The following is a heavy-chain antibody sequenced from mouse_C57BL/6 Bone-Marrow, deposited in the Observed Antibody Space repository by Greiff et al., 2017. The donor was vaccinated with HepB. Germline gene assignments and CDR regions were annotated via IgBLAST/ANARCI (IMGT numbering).Heavy chain of an antibody. CDR2: IRYDGSN. CDR3: AREGYYGSSYYFDY. CDR1: GYSITSGYY. J-gene: IGHJ2*01. D-gene: IGHD1-1*01. Sequence: EVKLVESGPGLVKPSPSLSLTCSVTGYSITSGYYWNWIRQFPGNKLEWKGYIRYDGSNNYNPSLKNRISITRDTSKNQFFLKLNSVTAEDTATYYCAREGYYGSSYYFDYWGQGTTLTVSS. V-gene: IGHV3-6*01.